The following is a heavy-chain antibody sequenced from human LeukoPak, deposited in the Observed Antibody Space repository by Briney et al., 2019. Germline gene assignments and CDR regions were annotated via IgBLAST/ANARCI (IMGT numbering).Heavy chain of an antibody. V-gene: IGHV1-2*02. Sequence: GASVKVSCKASGYTFTDYYIHWVRQAPGHGLQLMGWVNPNDGATNYAQNIQGRVTLTRDPSITTLYMELTRLRSDDTAVIYCASLGATTLSYYGMDVWGQGTTVTVSS. D-gene: IGHD1-26*01. J-gene: IGHJ6*02. CDR1: GYTFTDYY. CDR2: VNPNDGAT. CDR3: ASLGATTLSYYGMDV.